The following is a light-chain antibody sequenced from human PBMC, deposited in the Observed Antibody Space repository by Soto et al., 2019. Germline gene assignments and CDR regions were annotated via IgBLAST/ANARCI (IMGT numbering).Light chain of an antibody. J-gene: IGKJ4*01. CDR2: EVS. CDR1: QSLLHSDGKTY. V-gene: IGKV2D-29*01. CDR3: MQRLEFPLT. Sequence: ILMTQTPLSLSIIPGQTASISCKSSQSLLHSDGKTYLYWYVQKAGQAPQPLIYEVSNRFSGIGSGTDFTLQISRVEADDVGVYYCMQRLEFPLTFGGGTKVDIK.